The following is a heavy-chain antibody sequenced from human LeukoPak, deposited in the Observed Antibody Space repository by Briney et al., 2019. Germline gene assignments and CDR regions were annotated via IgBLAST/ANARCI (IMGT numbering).Heavy chain of an antibody. CDR3: SRASSTSYYDY. J-gene: IGHJ4*02. CDR2: IYGSGTT. Sequence: PSETLSLTCTVSGGSISSYFWSWIRQSAGKGLEWIGRIYGSGTTDYNPSLKSRVTISVDTSKNQFSLKLSSVTAADTALYYCSRASSTSYYDYWGQGSLVTVSS. D-gene: IGHD6-19*01. CDR1: GGSISSYF. V-gene: IGHV4-4*07.